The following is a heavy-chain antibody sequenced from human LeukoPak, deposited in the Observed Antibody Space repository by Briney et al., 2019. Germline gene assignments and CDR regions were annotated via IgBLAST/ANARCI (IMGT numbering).Heavy chain of an antibody. CDR2: ISSSGSAI. Sequence: SGGSLRRSCAASGFPLSGYSINWVRQAPGKGLEWVSYISSSGSAIYYVDSVKGRFTVSRDNAKNSLFLQMNSPRAEDTAVYYCVRVKGSYFDYWGQGALVTVSS. D-gene: IGHD2-15*01. CDR1: GFPLSGYS. V-gene: IGHV3-48*01. J-gene: IGHJ4*02. CDR3: VRVKGSYFDY.